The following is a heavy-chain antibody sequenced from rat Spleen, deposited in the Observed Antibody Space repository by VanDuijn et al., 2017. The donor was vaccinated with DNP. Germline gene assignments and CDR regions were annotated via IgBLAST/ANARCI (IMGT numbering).Heavy chain of an antibody. CDR1: GYSITSNY. Sequence: EVQLQESGSGLVKPSQSLSLTCSVTGYSITSNYWGWFRTFPGNKMEYIGHISYSGSTNYNPSLKSRISRSQVFLDMNSLQTEDTATYYCARDWGSGYYLDYWGQGVMVTVSS. V-gene: IGHV3-1*01. J-gene: IGHJ2*01. CDR3: ARDWGSGYYLDY. D-gene: IGHD2-3*01. CDR2: ISYSGST.